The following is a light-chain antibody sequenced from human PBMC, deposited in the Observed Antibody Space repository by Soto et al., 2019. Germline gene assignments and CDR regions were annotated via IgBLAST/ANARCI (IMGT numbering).Light chain of an antibody. CDR3: QQRGSWPRGVS. V-gene: IGKV3-11*01. Sequence: EIVLTQSPATLSLSPGETATLSCRASQSVSTYLAWYQQKPGQAPRLLIYDASSRATGIPARFSGSGSRTDFTLTISSLEPEDFAVYYCQQRGSWPRGVSFGGGTKVEIK. CDR1: QSVSTY. J-gene: IGKJ4*01. CDR2: DAS.